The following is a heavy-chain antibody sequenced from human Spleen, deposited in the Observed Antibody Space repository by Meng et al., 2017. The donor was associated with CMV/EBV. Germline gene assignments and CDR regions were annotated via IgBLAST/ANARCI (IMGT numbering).Heavy chain of an antibody. CDR1: GFTFSRYW. V-gene: IGHV3-74*03. J-gene: IGHJ4*02. CDR2: LNEDGSFT. CDR3: GRDLTGERDQ. D-gene: IGHD7-27*01. Sequence: EGQRVGSGGGLVQPGGSLRLSCADSGFTFSRYWMHWVRQVPGKGLVWVSRLNEDGSFTSYADSVKGRFTISRDNAKNTLYLQMNSLRVDDSGVYYCGRDLTGERDQWGQGTLVTVSS.